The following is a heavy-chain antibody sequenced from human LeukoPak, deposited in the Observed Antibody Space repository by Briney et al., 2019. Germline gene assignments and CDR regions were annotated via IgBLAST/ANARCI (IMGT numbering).Heavy chain of an antibody. V-gene: IGHV3-43*02. CDR2: ISGDGGST. D-gene: IGHD5-18*01. CDR1: GCTFDDYA. J-gene: IGHJ4*02. CDR3: AKDRGGYSYAADY. Sequence: PGGSLRLSRASSGCTFDDYAMHWVRQAPGKGLERVSLISGDGGSTYYADSVKGRFTISRDNSKNSLYLQMNSLTTEDTALYYCAKDRGGYSYAADYWGQGTLVTVSS.